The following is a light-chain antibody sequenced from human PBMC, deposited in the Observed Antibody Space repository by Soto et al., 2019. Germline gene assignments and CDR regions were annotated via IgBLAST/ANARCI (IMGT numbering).Light chain of an antibody. CDR2: KAS. Sequence: DIQMTQSPSTLSASVGDRVTITCRASQSISSWLAWYQQKPGKAPKLLIYKASSLESRVPSRFSSSGSGTEFTLTISSLQPDDFATYYCQQYNSYPWTFGQGTKVEIK. CDR1: QSISSW. V-gene: IGKV1-5*03. CDR3: QQYNSYPWT. J-gene: IGKJ1*01.